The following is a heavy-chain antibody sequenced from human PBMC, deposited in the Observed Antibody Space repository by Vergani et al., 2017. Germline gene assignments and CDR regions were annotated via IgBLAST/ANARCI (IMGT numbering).Heavy chain of an antibody. D-gene: IGHD4-17*01. V-gene: IGHV3-23*03. CDR3: ASSYGDQITFDY. Sequence: EVQLLESGGGLVQPGGSLRLSCAASGFTFSSYAMSWVRQAPGKGLEWVSVIYSGGSSTYYADSVKGRFTISRDNSKNTLYLQMNSLRAEDTAVYYCASSYGDQITFDYWGQGTLVTVSS. CDR1: GFTFSSYA. CDR2: IYSGGSST. J-gene: IGHJ4*02.